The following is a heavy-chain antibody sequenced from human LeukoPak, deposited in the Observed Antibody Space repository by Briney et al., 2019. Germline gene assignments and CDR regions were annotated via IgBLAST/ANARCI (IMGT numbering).Heavy chain of an antibody. Sequence: AXVKVSCKASGYTFTGYHIHWVRQAPGQGLEWMGWINPDSGGTNFPQNFQGRVTMTSDTSISPAYMDISWLRSDDTAMYYCARDLTGDPAAYFDFWGQGTLVTVSS. V-gene: IGHV1-2*02. D-gene: IGHD3-9*01. J-gene: IGHJ4*02. CDR2: INPDSGGT. CDR3: ARDLTGDPAAYFDF. CDR1: GYTFTGYH.